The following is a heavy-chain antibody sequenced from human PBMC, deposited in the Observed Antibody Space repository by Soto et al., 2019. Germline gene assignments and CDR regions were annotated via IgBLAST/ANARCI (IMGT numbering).Heavy chain of an antibody. CDR3: ARHSNEYRKSLAY. V-gene: IGHV1-69*13. D-gene: IGHD6-13*01. CDR1: GYTFTGYY. Sequence: SVKVSCKASGYTFTGYYIHWVRQAPGQGLEWMGGIIPIFGTANYAQKFQGRVTITADESTSTAYMELSSLRSEDTAVYYCARHSNEYRKSLAYWGQGTLVTVSS. J-gene: IGHJ4*02. CDR2: IIPIFGTA.